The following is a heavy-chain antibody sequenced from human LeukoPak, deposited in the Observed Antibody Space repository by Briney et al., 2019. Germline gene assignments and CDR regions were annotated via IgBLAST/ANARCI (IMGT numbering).Heavy chain of an antibody. D-gene: IGHD3-22*01. J-gene: IGHJ4*02. CDR1: GDSISSYY. V-gene: IGHV4-59*08. Sequence: SETLSLTCTVSGDSISSYYWSWIRQPPGKGLEWIGYIYYSGSTNYNPSLKSRATISVDTSKNQFSLKLSSVTAADTAVYYCARHAGGYYDSSGYYSTSHFDYWGQGTLVTVSS. CDR3: ARHAGGYYDSSGYYSTSHFDY. CDR2: IYYSGST.